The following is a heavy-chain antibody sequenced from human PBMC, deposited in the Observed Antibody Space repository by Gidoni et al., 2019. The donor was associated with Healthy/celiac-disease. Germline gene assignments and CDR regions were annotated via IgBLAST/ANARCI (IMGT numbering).Heavy chain of an antibody. V-gene: IGHV3-23*01. CDR2: ISGSGGST. J-gene: IGHJ4*02. CDR3: AKDGGSGYYHPTWFGVY. D-gene: IGHD3-22*01. Sequence: EVQLLESGGGLVQPGGSLRLSCAASGFTFSSYAMSCVRQAPGKGLEWVSAISGSGGSTYYADSVKGRFTISRDNSKNTLYLQMNSLRAEDTAVYYCAKDGGSGYYHPTWFGVYWGQGTLVTVSS. CDR1: GFTFSSYA.